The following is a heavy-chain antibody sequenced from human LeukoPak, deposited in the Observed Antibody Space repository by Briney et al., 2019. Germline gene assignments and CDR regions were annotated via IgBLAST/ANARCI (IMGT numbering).Heavy chain of an antibody. CDR2: ISAYNGNT. J-gene: IGHJ5*02. CDR3: ARGRVEQQLVRLLHWFDP. CDR1: GYTFTSYG. D-gene: IGHD6-13*01. V-gene: IGHV1-18*01. Sequence: ASVKVSCKASGYTFTSYGISWVRQAPGQGLEWMGWISAYNGNTNYAQKLQGRVTMTRDTSTSTVYMELSSLRSEDTAVYYCARGRVEQQLVRLLHWFDPWGQGTLVTVSS.